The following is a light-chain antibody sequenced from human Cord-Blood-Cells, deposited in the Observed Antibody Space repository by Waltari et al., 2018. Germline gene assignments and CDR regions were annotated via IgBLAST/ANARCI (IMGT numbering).Light chain of an antibody. CDR3: QQYDNRPLT. V-gene: IGKV1-33*01. J-gene: IGKJ4*01. CDR1: PDISNY. Sequence: PQSPYSLRASVGASVSITCQASPDISNYLNWYQQKPGKAPKLLIYDESNLETGVPSRVSGSGSGTDFTFTISGLQPEDIATYYCQQYDNRPLTFGGGTKVEI. CDR2: DES.